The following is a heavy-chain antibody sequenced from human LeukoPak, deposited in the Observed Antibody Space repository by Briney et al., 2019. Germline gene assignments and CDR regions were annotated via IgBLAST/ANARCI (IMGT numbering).Heavy chain of an antibody. J-gene: IGHJ4*02. V-gene: IGHV4-34*01. CDR1: GGSFSTYY. CDR3: ARGNYEYVWGGIDY. CDR2: INHSGRT. D-gene: IGHD3-16*01. Sequence: SETLSLTCAVYGGSFSTYYWSWIRQPPGKGLEWIGEINHSGRTNYNPSLKSRVTISVDTSKNQLSLKLSSVTAADRAVYYCARGNYEYVWGGIDYWGQGTLVTVSS.